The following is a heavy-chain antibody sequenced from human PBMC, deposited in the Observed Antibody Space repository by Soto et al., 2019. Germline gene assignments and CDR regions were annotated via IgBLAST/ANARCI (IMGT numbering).Heavy chain of an antibody. Sequence: SETLSLTCTVSGGSISSSSYYWGWIRQPPGKGLEWIGSIYYSGSTYYNPSLKSRVTISVDTSKNQFSLKLSSVTAADTAVYYCARLDNTAVGSYYFDYWGQGTLVTVSS. CDR2: IYYSGST. CDR3: ARLDNTAVGSYYFDY. V-gene: IGHV4-39*01. CDR1: GGSISSSSYY. J-gene: IGHJ4*02. D-gene: IGHD1-26*01.